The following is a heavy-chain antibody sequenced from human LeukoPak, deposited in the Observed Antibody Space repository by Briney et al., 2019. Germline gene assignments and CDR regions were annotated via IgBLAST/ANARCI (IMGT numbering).Heavy chain of an antibody. J-gene: IGHJ5*02. CDR2: INPNSGGT. V-gene: IGHV1-2*02. CDR1: GYTFTGYY. CDR3: ARDRGTLLGYCSSTSCSNWFDP. D-gene: IGHD2-2*01. Sequence: ASVKVSCKASGYTFTGYYMHWVRQAPGQGLEWMGWINPNSGGTNYAQKFQGRVTMTTDTSTSTAYMELRSLRSDDTAVYYCARDRGTLLGYCSSTSCSNWFDPWGQGTLVTVSS.